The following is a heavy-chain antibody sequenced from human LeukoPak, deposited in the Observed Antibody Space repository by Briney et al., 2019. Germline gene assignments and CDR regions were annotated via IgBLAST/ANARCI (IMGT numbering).Heavy chain of an antibody. CDR2: ISSSSSTI. V-gene: IGHV3-48*01. CDR3: ARAISGPTSAY. D-gene: IGHD5-12*01. Sequence: GGSLRLSCAASGFTFSSYSMNWVRQAPGKGLEWVSYISSSSSTIYYVDSVKGRFTISGDNAKNSLYLQMNSLRAEDTAVYYCARAISGPTSAYWGQGTLVTVSS. J-gene: IGHJ4*02. CDR1: GFTFSSYS.